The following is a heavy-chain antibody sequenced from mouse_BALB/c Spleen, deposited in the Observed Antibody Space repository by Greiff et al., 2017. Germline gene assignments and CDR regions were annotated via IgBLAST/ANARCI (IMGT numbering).Heavy chain of an antibody. CDR3: ARELGRVWYFDV. Sequence: QVQLKQSGAELVRPGVSVKISCKGSGYTFTDYAMHWVKQSHAKSLEWIGVISTYYGDASYNQKFKGKATMTVDKSSSTAYMELARLTSEDSAIYYCARELGRVWYFDVWGAGTTVTVSS. V-gene: IGHV1S137*01. D-gene: IGHD4-1*01. J-gene: IGHJ1*01. CDR2: ISTYYGDA. CDR1: GYTFTDYA.